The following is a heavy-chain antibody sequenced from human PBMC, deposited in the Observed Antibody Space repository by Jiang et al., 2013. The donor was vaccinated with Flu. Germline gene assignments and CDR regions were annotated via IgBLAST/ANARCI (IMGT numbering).Heavy chain of an antibody. J-gene: IGHJ6*02. CDR3: ARVMYYDFWSGYYTKAFRAYYYYYGMDV. V-gene: IGHV1-69*04. D-gene: IGHD3-3*01. Sequence: GAEVKKPGSSVKVSCKASGGTFSSYAISWVRQAPGQGLEWMGGIIPILGIANYAQKFQGRVTITADKSTSTAYMELSSLRSEDTAVYYCARVMYYDFWSGYYTKAFRAYYYYYGMDVWGQGTTVTVSS. CDR1: GGTFSSYA. CDR2: IIPILGIA.